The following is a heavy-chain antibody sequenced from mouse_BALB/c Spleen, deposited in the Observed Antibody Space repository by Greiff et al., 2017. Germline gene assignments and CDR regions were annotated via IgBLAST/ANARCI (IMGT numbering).Heavy chain of an antibody. CDR3: ARDYGPWFAY. CDR1: GFTFSSYA. J-gene: IGHJ3*01. D-gene: IGHD1-2*01. Sequence: EVKLVESGGGLVKPGGSLKLSCAASGFTFSSYAMSWVRQTPEKRLEWVASISSGGSTYYPDSVKGRFTISRDNARNILYLQMSSLRSEDTAMYYCARDYGPWFAYWGQGTLVTVSA. V-gene: IGHV5-6-5*01. CDR2: ISSGGST.